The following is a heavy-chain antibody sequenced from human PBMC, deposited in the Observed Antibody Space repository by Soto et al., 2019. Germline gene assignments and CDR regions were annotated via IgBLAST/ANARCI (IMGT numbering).Heavy chain of an antibody. V-gene: IGHV3-23*01. J-gene: IGHJ3*02. CDR3: ARVTYYYDSSGSWAYDAFDI. Sequence: PGGSLRLSCAASGFTFSSYAMSWVRQGPGKGLEWVSSIIGNGGSTYYADSVKGRFTISRDNSKNTLYLQMNSLRAEDTVVYYCARVTYYYDSSGSWAYDAFDIWGQGTMVTVSS. CDR1: GFTFSSYA. CDR2: IIGNGGST. D-gene: IGHD3-22*01.